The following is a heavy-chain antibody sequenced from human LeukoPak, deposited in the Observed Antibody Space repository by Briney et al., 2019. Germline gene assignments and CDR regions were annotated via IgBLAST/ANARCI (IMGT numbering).Heavy chain of an antibody. D-gene: IGHD3-22*01. CDR1: GFTFSSYA. V-gene: IGHV3-23*01. Sequence: GGSLRLSCAASGFTFSSYAMSWVRQAPGKGLEWVSAISGSGGSTYYADSVKGRFTISRDNYKNTLYLQMNSLRAEDTAVYYCAKKGRYYDSSGYYSLDYWGQGTLVTVSS. CDR3: AKKGRYYDSSGYYSLDY. J-gene: IGHJ4*02. CDR2: ISGSGGST.